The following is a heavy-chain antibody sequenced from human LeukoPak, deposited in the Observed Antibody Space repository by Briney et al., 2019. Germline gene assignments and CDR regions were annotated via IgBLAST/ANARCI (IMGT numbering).Heavy chain of an antibody. CDR1: GISFSSHG. J-gene: IGHJ4*02. CDR3: ARAVYGVQACFDF. CDR2: IWYDGSNK. D-gene: IGHD4-17*01. Sequence: GGSLRLSCAASGISFSSHGMHWVRQAPGKGLEWVAIIWYDGSNKYYTDSVKGRFTISRDNSKNTLYLQMNSLRVEDTAVYYCARAVYGVQACFDFWGQGTLVTVSS. V-gene: IGHV3-33*01.